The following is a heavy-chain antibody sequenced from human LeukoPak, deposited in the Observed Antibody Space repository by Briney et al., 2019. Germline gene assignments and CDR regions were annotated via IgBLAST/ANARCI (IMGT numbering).Heavy chain of an antibody. CDR3: AREGYYDSSGYDY. CDR1: GGSISSGSCY. Sequence: SQTLSLTCTVSGGSISSGSCYWGRIRPPAGKGLEWIVRIYTSGNTYYNPPRKSRVTISVDTSTTQFSLKLSSGTAADTAVYYCAREGYYDSSGYDYWGQGTLVTVSS. V-gene: IGHV4-61*02. CDR2: IYTSGNT. J-gene: IGHJ4*02. D-gene: IGHD3-22*01.